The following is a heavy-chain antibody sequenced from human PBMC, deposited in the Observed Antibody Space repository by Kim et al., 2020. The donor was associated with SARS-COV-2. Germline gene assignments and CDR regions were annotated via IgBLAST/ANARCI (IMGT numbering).Heavy chain of an antibody. J-gene: IGHJ6*02. CDR2: ISSSSSTI. D-gene: IGHD2-2*01. CDR1: GFTFSSYS. V-gene: IGHV3-48*02. CDR3: ARDVDCSSTSCYWSYYYYGMDV. Sequence: GGSLRLSCAASGFTFSSYSMNWVRQAPGKGLEWVSYISSSSSTIYYADSVKGRFTISRDNAKNSLYLQMNSLRDEDTAVYYCARDVDCSSTSCYWSYYYYGMDVWGQGTTVTVSS.